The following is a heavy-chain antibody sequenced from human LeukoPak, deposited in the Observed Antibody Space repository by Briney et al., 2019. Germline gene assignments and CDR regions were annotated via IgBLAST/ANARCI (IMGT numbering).Heavy chain of an antibody. CDR3: ARGLVDYELPKGFIDY. Sequence: PSETLSLTCTVSGYSISSGYYWGWIRQPPGKGLEWIGTISYSKGAYYNTSLKSRVTMSVDTSKSQFSLKLTSVTAADTAVYFCARGLVDYELPKGFIDYWGQGTLVTVSS. J-gene: IGHJ4*02. CDR2: ISYSKGA. D-gene: IGHD4-17*01. CDR1: GYSISSGYY. V-gene: IGHV4-38-2*02.